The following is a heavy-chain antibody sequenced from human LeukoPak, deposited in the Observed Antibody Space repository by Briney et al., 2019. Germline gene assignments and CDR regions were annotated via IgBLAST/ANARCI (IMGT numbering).Heavy chain of an antibody. Sequence: PSETLSLTCAVYGGSFSGYYWSWIRQPPGKGLEWIGEINHSGSTNYNPSLKSRVTISVDTSKNQFSQKLSSVTAADTAVYYCARKDFVAYSSSWYPRVENWFDPWGQGTLVTVSS. CDR1: GGSFSGYY. J-gene: IGHJ5*02. CDR3: ARKDFVAYSSSWYPRVENWFDP. CDR2: INHSGST. V-gene: IGHV4-34*01. D-gene: IGHD6-13*01.